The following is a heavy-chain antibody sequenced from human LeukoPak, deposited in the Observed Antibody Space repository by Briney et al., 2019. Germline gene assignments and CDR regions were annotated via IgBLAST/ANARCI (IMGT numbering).Heavy chain of an antibody. Sequence: PSETLSLTCAVYGGSFSGYYWSWIRQPPGKGLEWIGEINHSGSTNYNPSLKSRVTISVDTSKNQFSLKLSSVTAADTAVYYCARHMAIIVAVPAAIEYYFDYWGQGTLVTVSS. CDR3: ARHMAIIVAVPAAIEYYFDY. J-gene: IGHJ4*02. D-gene: IGHD2-2*01. CDR2: INHSGST. CDR1: GGSFSGYY. V-gene: IGHV4-34*01.